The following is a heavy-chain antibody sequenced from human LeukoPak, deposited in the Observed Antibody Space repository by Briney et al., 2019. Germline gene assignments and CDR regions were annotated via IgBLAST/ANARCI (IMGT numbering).Heavy chain of an antibody. CDR2: INNRGNYI. Sequence: GGCLRLSCAASGFTFSTYTMNWVRQAPGKGRKWVSSINNRGNYIYYTESVRGRFTISRDNANNSLYLQMNSLRAEDTALYYCTREDGLVGTNSAFDFWGQGILVTVSS. V-gene: IGHV3-21*01. CDR1: GFTFSTYT. J-gene: IGHJ4*02. D-gene: IGHD1-26*01. CDR3: TREDGLVGTNSAFDF.